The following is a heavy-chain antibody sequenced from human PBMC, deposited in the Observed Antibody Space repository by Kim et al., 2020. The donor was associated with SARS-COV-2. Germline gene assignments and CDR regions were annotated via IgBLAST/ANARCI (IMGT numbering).Heavy chain of an antibody. CDR2: IKEDGSVK. V-gene: IGHV3-7*03. CDR1: GFTFRSYW. Sequence: GGSLRLSCEASGFTFRSYWMSWVRQAPGKGLEWVANIKEDGSVKQYVDSVKGRFTISRDNAKNSLYLQMNSLRADDTAVYYCARDGVLSYTSSWDYWGQGTLVTVSS. CDR3: ARDGVLSYTSSWDY. J-gene: IGHJ4*02. D-gene: IGHD6-13*01.